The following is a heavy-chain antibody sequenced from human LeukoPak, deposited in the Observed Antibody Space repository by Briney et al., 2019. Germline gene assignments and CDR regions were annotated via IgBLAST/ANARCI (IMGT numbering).Heavy chain of an antibody. Sequence: PVGSLRLSCAASGFTFSSYSMNAVRQAPGKGVEWVSSISRSSSYIYYGDSVKGRFTISRENAKNALYLKMNCSRAESTVVDDGARVKSAAGVEVGESSIIWWGQGTLVTVSS. CDR2: ISRSSSYI. D-gene: IGHD6-13*01. CDR1: GFTFSSYS. V-gene: IGHV3-21*01. CDR3: ARVKSAAGVEVGESSIIW. J-gene: IGHJ4*02.